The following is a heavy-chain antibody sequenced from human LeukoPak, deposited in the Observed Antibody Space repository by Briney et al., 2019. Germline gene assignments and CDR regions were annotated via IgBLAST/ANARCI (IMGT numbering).Heavy chain of an antibody. J-gene: IGHJ5*02. D-gene: IGHD5-18*01. CDR1: GGSISSYY. Sequence: WETLSLTCTVSGGSISSYYWSWIRQPPGKGLEWIGYIYYGGSTNYNPSLKSRVTISVDTSKNQFFLKLSSVTAADTAVYYCARDLGFAAMVLGWFDPWGQGTLVTVSS. V-gene: IGHV4-59*01. CDR2: IYYGGST. CDR3: ARDLGFAAMVLGWFDP.